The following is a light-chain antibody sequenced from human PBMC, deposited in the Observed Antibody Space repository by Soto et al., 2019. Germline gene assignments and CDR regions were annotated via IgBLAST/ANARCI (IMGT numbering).Light chain of an antibody. CDR2: HTS. CDR1: QTVNSR. CDR3: HQRQSWPRT. J-gene: IGKJ1*01. Sequence: EIVLTQSPATLSSSPGERATLSCRASQTVNSRLAWYQHKPGQAPRLLIYHTSNRATGIPARFSGSGSGTDFTLTISSLEPEDFAVYYCHQRQSWPRTFGQGTQGGYQ. V-gene: IGKV3-11*01.